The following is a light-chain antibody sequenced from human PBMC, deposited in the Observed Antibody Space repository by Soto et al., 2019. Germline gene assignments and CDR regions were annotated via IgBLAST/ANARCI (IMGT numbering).Light chain of an antibody. Sequence: HSVLTQPPSASGTPGQRVTISCSGSGSNIGTTTVNWYQHLPGTAPKLLIYSNNQRPSGVPDRFSGSKSGTSASLAISGLQSDDEAHYYCAAWDDSLNGVVFGGGTKLTVL. CDR1: GSNIGTTT. CDR3: AAWDDSLNGVV. V-gene: IGLV1-44*01. CDR2: SNN. J-gene: IGLJ2*01.